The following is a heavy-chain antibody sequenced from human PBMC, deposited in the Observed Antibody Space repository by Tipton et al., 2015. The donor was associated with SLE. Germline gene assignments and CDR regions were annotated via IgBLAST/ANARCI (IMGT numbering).Heavy chain of an antibody. CDR2: ISWNSGSI. CDR1: GFTFDDYA. CDR3: AKDARGYSYGEPDY. V-gene: IGHV3-9*01. Sequence: RSLRLSCAPSGFTFDDYAMHWVRQAPGNGLEWVSGISWNSGSIGYADSVKGRFTISRDNAKNSLYLQMNSLRAEDTALYYCAKDARGYSYGEPDYWGQGTLVTVSS. J-gene: IGHJ4*02. D-gene: IGHD5-18*01.